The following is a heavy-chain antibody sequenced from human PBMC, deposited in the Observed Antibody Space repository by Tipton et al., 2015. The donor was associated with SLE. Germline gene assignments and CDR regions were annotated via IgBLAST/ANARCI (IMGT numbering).Heavy chain of an antibody. J-gene: IGHJ3*02. CDR2: IYYSGST. D-gene: IGHD2-21*02. V-gene: IGHV4-59*13. Sequence: TLSLTCTVSGGSINYYYWNWIRQPPGKGLEWIGYIYYSGSTNYNPSLKSRVTTSFDRSKNQVSLNLNSVTAADTAVYYCARHRDGACCDAFDIWGQGTMVTVSS. CDR1: GGSINYYY. CDR3: ARHRDGACCDAFDI.